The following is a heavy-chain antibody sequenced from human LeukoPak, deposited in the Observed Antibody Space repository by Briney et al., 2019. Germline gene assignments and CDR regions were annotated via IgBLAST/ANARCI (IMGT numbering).Heavy chain of an antibody. J-gene: IGHJ6*03. Sequence: GASVKVSCKTSGYTFTGYYMHWVRQAPGQGLEWMGWINPNSGGTNYAQKFQGRVTMTRDTSISTAYMELSRLRSDDTAVYYCARSARSYYYYMDVWGKGTTVTISS. CDR1: GYTFTGYY. CDR2: INPNSGGT. V-gene: IGHV1-2*02. CDR3: ARSARSYYYYMDV.